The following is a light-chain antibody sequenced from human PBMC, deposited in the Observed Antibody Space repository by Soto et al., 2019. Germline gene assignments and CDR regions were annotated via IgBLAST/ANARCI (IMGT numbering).Light chain of an antibody. CDR2: EVF. CDR1: SSDVGGYNY. Sequence: QSALTQPASVSGSPGQSITISCTGTSSDVGGYNYVSWYQQHPGKVPKLMIYEVFKRPSGVSNRFSASKSGNTASLTISGLQAENGADYYCCSYTPPSPHVFGGGTKLTFL. CDR3: CSYTPPSPHV. J-gene: IGLJ2*01. V-gene: IGLV2-14*01.